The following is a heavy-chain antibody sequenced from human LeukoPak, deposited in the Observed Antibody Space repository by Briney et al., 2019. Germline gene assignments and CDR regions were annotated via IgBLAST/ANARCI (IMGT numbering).Heavy chain of an antibody. J-gene: IGHJ6*03. Sequence: PGGSLRLSCVASGFTFSNYAMSWVRQAPGKGLEWVSILSSSGGATYYAGSVKGRFTISRDNSKNTLYLQMNSLRAEDTAVYYCAKEGIHMHYYYMDVWGKGTTVTVSS. CDR2: LSSSGGAT. V-gene: IGHV3-23*01. CDR3: AKEGIHMHYYYMDV. D-gene: IGHD6-13*01. CDR1: GFTFSNYA.